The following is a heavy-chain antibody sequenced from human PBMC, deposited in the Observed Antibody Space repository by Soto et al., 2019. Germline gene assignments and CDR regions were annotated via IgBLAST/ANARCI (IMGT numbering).Heavy chain of an antibody. CDR2: IPHDGGT. Sequence: QVHLQESGPGLVEPAGTLSLTCAVSGGPIRSYNWWSWVRQPPGKGLEWNGEIPHDGGTNYNTYHKSRVTISVVNAKNHLSLNLNSVTAADAAIYYCARMPYSYYAMAVWGQGTTVTVSS. V-gene: IGHV4-4*02. J-gene: IGHJ6*02. D-gene: IGHD2-2*01. CDR1: GGPIRSYNW. CDR3: ARMPYSYYAMAV.